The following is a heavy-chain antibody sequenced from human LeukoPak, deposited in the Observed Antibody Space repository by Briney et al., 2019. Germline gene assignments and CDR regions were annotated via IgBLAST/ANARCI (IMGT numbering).Heavy chain of an antibody. CDR1: GFTFSSFD. CDR2: ISGSDAGT. CDR3: AKAPLGRCTGVICYYFDY. Sequence: GSLRLSCAASGFTFSSFDMSWVRQALGEGLEWVSAISGSDAGTYYADSVKGRFTISRDNSKNTLYLQMNSLRAEDAAVYYCAKAPLGRCTGVICYYFDYWGQGTLVTVSS. D-gene: IGHD2-15*01. J-gene: IGHJ4*02. V-gene: IGHV3-23*01.